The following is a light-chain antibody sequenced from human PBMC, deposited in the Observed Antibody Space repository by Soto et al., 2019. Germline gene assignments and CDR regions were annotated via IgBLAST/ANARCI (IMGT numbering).Light chain of an antibody. Sequence: EIVLTQSPGTLSLSPGERATLSCRASQSVSSSYLAWYQQKPGQAPRLLIYGASSRATGIPDRFSGSGSGTDFTPSISRLEPEDFAVYYGQQYGSSPPWTFGQGTKVEIK. CDR1: QSVSSSY. J-gene: IGKJ1*01. V-gene: IGKV3-20*01. CDR3: QQYGSSPPWT. CDR2: GAS.